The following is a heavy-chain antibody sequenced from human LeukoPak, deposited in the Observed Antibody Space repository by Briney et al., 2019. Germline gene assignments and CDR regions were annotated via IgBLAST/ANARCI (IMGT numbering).Heavy chain of an antibody. D-gene: IGHD2-2*02. CDR3: ARGVGVPEDIVVVPVAIQGMDV. V-gene: IGHV4-34*01. Sequence: SETLSLTCAVYGGSFSGYYWSWIRQPPGKGLEWIGEINHSGSTNCNPSLKSRVTIPVDTSKNQFSLKLSSVTAADTAVYYCARGVGVPEDIVVVPVAIQGMDVWGQGTTVTVSS. CDR1: GGSFSGYY. CDR2: INHSGST. J-gene: IGHJ6*02.